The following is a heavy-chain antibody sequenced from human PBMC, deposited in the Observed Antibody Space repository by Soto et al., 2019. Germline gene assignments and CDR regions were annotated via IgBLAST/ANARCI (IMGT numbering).Heavy chain of an antibody. Sequence: GGSLRLSCAASGFTFSSYAMHWVRQAPGKGLEWVAVISYDGSNKYYADSVKGRFTISRDNSKNTLYLQMNSLRAEDTAVYYCARAGDDIAVARNWGQGTLVTVSS. CDR1: GFTFSSYA. CDR3: ARAGDDIAVARN. D-gene: IGHD6-19*01. V-gene: IGHV3-30-3*01. CDR2: ISYDGSNK. J-gene: IGHJ4*02.